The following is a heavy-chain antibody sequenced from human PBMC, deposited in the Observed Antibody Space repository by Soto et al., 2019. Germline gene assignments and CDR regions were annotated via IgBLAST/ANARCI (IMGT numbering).Heavy chain of an antibody. CDR1: GGTFSSYA. CDR3: ARDGLYSSGWPHGGGY. D-gene: IGHD6-19*01. CDR2: INAGNGNT. Sequence: GASVKVSCKASGGTFSSYAISWVRQAPGQGLEWMGWINAGNGNTKYSQKFQGRVTITRDTSASTAYMELSSLRSEDTAVYYCARDGLYSSGWPHGGGYWGQGTLVTVSS. J-gene: IGHJ4*02. V-gene: IGHV1-3*01.